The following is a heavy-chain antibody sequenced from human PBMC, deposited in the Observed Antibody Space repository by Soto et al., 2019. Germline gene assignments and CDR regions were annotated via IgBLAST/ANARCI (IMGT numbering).Heavy chain of an antibody. Sequence: ASVKVSCKAFGYTFTSYDINWVRQATGQGLEWMGWMNPNSGNTGYAQKFQGRVTMTRNTSIGTAYMELSSLRSEDTAVYYCARGRLYDAFDIWGQGTMVTVSS. J-gene: IGHJ3*02. D-gene: IGHD2-8*01. V-gene: IGHV1-8*01. CDR2: MNPNSGNT. CDR1: GYTFTSYD. CDR3: ARGRLYDAFDI.